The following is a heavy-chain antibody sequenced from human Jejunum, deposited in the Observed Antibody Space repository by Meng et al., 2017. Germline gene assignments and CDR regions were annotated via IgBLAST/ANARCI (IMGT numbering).Heavy chain of an antibody. CDR2: IYYSGST. Sequence: QVHVPGSGPGRVPPSPTLSLTCAVSGGSISSGAYCGSWLRQHPGEGLEWLGYIYYSGSTNYNQSLKSRLFMSVDTSKNQFSLKLTSMTAADTAVYYCARSRVTTGLFDSRGRGTLVTVSS. D-gene: IGHD4-17*01. V-gene: IGHV4-31*11. CDR3: ARSRVTTGLFDS. J-gene: IGHJ4*02. CDR1: GGSISSGAYC.